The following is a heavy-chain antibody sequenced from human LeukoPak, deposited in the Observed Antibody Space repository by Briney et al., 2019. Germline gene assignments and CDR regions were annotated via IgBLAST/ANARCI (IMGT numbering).Heavy chain of an antibody. Sequence: GRSLRLSCAASGFTFSSYAMHWVRQAPGKGLEWVAVISYDGSNKYYADSVKGRFTISRDNSKNTLYLQMNSLRAEDTAVYCCARDRSQIYDFDYWGQGTLVTVSS. V-gene: IGHV3-30-3*01. CDR1: GFTFSSYA. J-gene: IGHJ4*02. CDR3: ARDRSQIYDFDY. D-gene: IGHD5/OR15-5a*01. CDR2: ISYDGSNK.